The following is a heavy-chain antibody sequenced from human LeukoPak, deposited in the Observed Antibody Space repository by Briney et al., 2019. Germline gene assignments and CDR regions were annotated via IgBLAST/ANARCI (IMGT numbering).Heavy chain of an antibody. Sequence: GASVKVSCKASGYTFTGYYMHWVRQAPGQGLEWMGWINPNSGGTNYAQKFQGRVTMTRDTSISTAYMELGRLRSDDTAVYYCAREIAAAGTRAFDIWGQGTTVTVSS. CDR3: AREIAAAGTRAFDI. J-gene: IGHJ3*02. CDR2: INPNSGGT. D-gene: IGHD6-13*01. CDR1: GYTFTGYY. V-gene: IGHV1-2*02.